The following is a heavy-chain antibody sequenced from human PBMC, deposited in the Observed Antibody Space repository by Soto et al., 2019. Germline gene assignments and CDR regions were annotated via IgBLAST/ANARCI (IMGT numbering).Heavy chain of an antibody. D-gene: IGHD1-7*01. CDR1: GFTFSSYA. CDR3: ARDLNWNYVSRFDP. Sequence: QVQLVESGGGVVQPGRSLRLSCAASGFTFSSYAMHWVRQAPGKGLEWVAVISYDGSNKYYADSVKGRFTISRDNSKNTLYLQMNSLRAEDTAVYYCARDLNWNYVSRFDPWGQGTLVTVSS. V-gene: IGHV3-30-3*01. CDR2: ISYDGSNK. J-gene: IGHJ5*02.